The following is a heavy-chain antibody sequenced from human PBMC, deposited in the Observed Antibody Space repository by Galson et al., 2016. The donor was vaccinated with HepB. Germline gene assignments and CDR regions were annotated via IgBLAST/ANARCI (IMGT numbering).Heavy chain of an antibody. CDR3: ARAGLPTYYYYGMDV. CDR2: INPSGGST. J-gene: IGHJ6*02. V-gene: IGHV1-46*01. D-gene: IGHD4-11*01. CDR1: GYTFTSYY. Sequence: SVKVSCKASGYTFTSYYMYWVRQAPGRGLEWMGIINPSGGSTSYPQKFQGRVTMTRDTSTSTVYMELSSLRSEDTAVYYCARAGLPTYYYYGMDVWGQGTTVTVSS.